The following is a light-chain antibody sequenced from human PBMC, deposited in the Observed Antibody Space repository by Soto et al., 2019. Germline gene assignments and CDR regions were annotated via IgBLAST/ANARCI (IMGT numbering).Light chain of an antibody. V-gene: IGKV3-15*01. CDR2: ATS. Sequence: EIVMTQSPATLSLSPGERATLSCRASQSINGNLAWYQRKPGQAPRLLMYATSVRATGIPARFSGSGSGTEYTLTISSLQSEDFAVFYCQQYNNWYSFGQGTKLEIK. J-gene: IGKJ2*03. CDR1: QSINGN. CDR3: QQYNNWYS.